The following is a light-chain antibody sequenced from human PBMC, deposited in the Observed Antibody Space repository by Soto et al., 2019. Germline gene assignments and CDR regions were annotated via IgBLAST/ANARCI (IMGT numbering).Light chain of an antibody. CDR1: QSVTNSY. CDR2: GAS. V-gene: IGKV3-15*01. Sequence: EIRMTQSPGTLSVSPGERATLSCRASQSVTNSYLAWYQQKPGQAPRLLIFGASTRAAGIPARFSGSGSGTEFTLTISSLQSEDFAVYYCQQYSNWPLTFGGGTKVDIK. CDR3: QQYSNWPLT. J-gene: IGKJ4*01.